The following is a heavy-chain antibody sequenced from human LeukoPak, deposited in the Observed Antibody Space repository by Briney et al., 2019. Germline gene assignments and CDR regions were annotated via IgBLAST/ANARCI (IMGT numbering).Heavy chain of an antibody. CDR1: GFTFSSYS. CDR2: ISSSSSYI. Sequence: GGSLRLSCAASGFTFSSYSMNWVRQAPGKGLEWVSSISSSSSYIYYADSVKGRFTISRDNAKNSLYLQMNSLRAEDTAVYYCARDSDWDDAFDIWGQGTMVTVSS. CDR3: ARDSDWDDAFDI. V-gene: IGHV3-21*01. J-gene: IGHJ3*02. D-gene: IGHD3-9*01.